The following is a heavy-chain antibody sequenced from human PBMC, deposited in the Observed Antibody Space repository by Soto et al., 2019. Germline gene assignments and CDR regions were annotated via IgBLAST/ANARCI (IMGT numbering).Heavy chain of an antibody. CDR1: GGTFSSYT. Sequence: SVKVSCKASGGTFSSYTISWVRQAPGQGLEWMGRIIPILGIANYAQKFQGRVTITADKSTSTAYMELSSLRSEDTAVYYFARERGYCTNGVCSDYFDYWGQGTLVTVSS. V-gene: IGHV1-69*04. CDR3: ARERGYCTNGVCSDYFDY. D-gene: IGHD2-8*01. J-gene: IGHJ4*02. CDR2: IIPILGIA.